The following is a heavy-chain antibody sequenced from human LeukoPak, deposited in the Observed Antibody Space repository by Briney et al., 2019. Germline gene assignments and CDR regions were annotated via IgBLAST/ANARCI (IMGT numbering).Heavy chain of an antibody. D-gene: IGHD2-21*02. CDR2: ISSSSSNI. Sequence: GGSLRLSCAASGFTFSSYAMSWVRQAPGKGLEWVSSISSSSSNIYYADSVKGRFTISRDNAKNSLFLQMDSLRAEDTAVYYCVGTYCGGDCYPRWFDPWGQGTLVTVSS. J-gene: IGHJ5*02. CDR1: GFTFSSYA. V-gene: IGHV3-21*01. CDR3: VGTYCGGDCYPRWFDP.